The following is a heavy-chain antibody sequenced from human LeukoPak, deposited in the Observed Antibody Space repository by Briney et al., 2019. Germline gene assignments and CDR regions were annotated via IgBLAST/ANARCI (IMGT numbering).Heavy chain of an antibody. V-gene: IGHV4-39*01. CDR3: ARHGKLDWFDP. CDR2: IYYSGST. Sequence: SETLSLTCTVSGGSISSSSYYWGWIRQPPGKGLEWIGSIYYSGSTYYNPSLKSRVTISVDTSKNQFSLKLSSVTAADMAVYYCARHGKLDWFDPWGQGTLVTVSS. CDR1: GGSISSSSYY. J-gene: IGHJ5*02.